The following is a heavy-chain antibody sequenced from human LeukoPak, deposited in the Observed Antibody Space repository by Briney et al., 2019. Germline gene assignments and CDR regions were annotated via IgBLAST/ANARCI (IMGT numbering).Heavy chain of an antibody. V-gene: IGHV3-30*03. CDR2: ISRDGSQK. D-gene: IGHD3-22*01. CDR3: ARDLGTGVIVVGSFDY. J-gene: IGHJ4*02. Sequence: GGSLRLSCATSGFTVSSYGMNWVRQARGKGLEWVAIISRDGSQKFYADPVKGRFTISRDNAKNSLYLQMNSLRAEDTAVYYCARDLGTGVIVVGSFDYWGQGTLVTVSS. CDR1: GFTVSSYG.